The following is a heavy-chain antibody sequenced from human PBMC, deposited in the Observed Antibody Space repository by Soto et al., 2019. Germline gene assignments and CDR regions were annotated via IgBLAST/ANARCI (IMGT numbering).Heavy chain of an antibody. CDR2: ISYDGSNK. V-gene: IGHV3-30*18. D-gene: IGHD1-26*01. Sequence: GGSLRLSCAASGFTFSSYGMHWVRQAPGKGLEWVAVISYDGSNKYYADSVKGRFTISRDNSKNTLYLQMNSLRAEDTAVYYCAKEGGSGSYGSRYYYGMDVWGQGTTVTVSS. J-gene: IGHJ6*02. CDR1: GFTFSSYG. CDR3: AKEGGSGSYGSRYYYGMDV.